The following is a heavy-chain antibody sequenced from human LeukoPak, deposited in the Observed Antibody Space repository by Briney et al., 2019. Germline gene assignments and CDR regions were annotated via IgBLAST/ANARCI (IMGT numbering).Heavy chain of an antibody. Sequence: SETLSLTCTVSGGSISGYYWTWIRQLPGKGLEWIGYIYNSGITNYNPSLKSRVTVSVDTSKNQFSLKLSSVTAADTAVYYCARARGAYYGSGSYYPSSSYFDYWGQGTLVTVSS. D-gene: IGHD3-10*01. CDR2: IYNSGIT. V-gene: IGHV4-59*12. J-gene: IGHJ4*02. CDR3: ARARGAYYGSGSYYPSSSYFDY. CDR1: GGSISGYY.